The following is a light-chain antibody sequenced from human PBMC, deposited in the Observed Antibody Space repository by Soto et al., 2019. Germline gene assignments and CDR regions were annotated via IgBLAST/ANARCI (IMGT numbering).Light chain of an antibody. J-gene: IGKJ5*01. Sequence: DIQMTQSPSSLSSSLGDRVTITCRASQSISRYLNWYQQKPGKAPKLLIYAASSLQSGVPSRFSVSGSGTDFTLTISRLKPEDFATYYGQQRYSTTITFCQGTRLEIK. CDR1: QSISRY. V-gene: IGKV1-39*01. CDR2: AAS. CDR3: QQRYSTTIT.